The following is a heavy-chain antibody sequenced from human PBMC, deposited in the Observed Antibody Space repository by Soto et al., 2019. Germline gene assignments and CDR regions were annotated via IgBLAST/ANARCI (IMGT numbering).Heavy chain of an antibody. CDR3: ARDGDYGDFPY. CDR2: IYHDGTT. D-gene: IGHD4-17*01. Sequence: QLQLQESGSGLVKPSQTLSLTCAVSGGSISSGAYSWSWIRQPPGKGLEWIGYIYHDGTTFYNPSLQSRVTISLARSKNQFSLRLNSVTAADTAVYYCARDGDYGDFPYWGQGALVTVSS. V-gene: IGHV4-30-2*01. CDR1: GGSISSGAYS. J-gene: IGHJ4*02.